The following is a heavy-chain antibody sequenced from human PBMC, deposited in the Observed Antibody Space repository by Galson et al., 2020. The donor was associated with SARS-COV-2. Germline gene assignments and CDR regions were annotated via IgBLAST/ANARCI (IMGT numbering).Heavy chain of an antibody. Sequence: WDDDKRYSPSLKSRLTITKDTSKNQVVLTMTNMDPVDTATYYCAHRRIGGLRGGFDYWGQGTLVTVSS. CDR3: AHRRIGGLRGGFDY. V-gene: IGHV2-5*02. CDR2: WDDDK. J-gene: IGHJ4*02. D-gene: IGHD3-3*01.